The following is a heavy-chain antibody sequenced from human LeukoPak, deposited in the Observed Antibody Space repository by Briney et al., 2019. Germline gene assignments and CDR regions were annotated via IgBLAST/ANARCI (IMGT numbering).Heavy chain of an antibody. J-gene: IGHJ4*02. Sequence: PGGSLRLSCAASGFTFSSYGMHLVRQAPGKGLEWVAVISYDGSNKYYADSVKGRFTISRDNSKNTLYLQMNSLRAEDTAVYYCAKAVLRYCSGGSCYPDYWGQGTLVTVSS. CDR2: ISYDGSNK. CDR1: GFTFSSYG. D-gene: IGHD2-15*01. V-gene: IGHV3-30*18. CDR3: AKAVLRYCSGGSCYPDY.